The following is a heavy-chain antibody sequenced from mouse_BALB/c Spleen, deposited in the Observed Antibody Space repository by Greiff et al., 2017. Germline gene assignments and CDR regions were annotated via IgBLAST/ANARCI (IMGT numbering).Heavy chain of an antibody. CDR3: AREGSSYGAWFAY. CDR2: ISSGGST. Sequence: EVKLVESGGGLVKPGGSLKLSCAASGFTFSSYAMSWVRQTPEKRLEWVASISSGGSTYYPDSVKGRFTISRDNARNILYLQMSSLRSEDTAMYYCAREGSSYGAWFAYWGQGTLVTVAA. D-gene: IGHD1-1*01. J-gene: IGHJ3*01. V-gene: IGHV5-6-5*01. CDR1: GFTFSSYA.